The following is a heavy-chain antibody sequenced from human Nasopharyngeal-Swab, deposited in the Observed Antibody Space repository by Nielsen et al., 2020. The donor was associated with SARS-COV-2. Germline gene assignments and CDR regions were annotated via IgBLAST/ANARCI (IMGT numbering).Heavy chain of an antibody. CDR3: ARSKWLRGAFDI. J-gene: IGHJ3*02. CDR1: GFTFSSYS. Sequence: GGSLRLSCAASGFTFSSYSMNWVRQAPGKGLEWVSSISSSSSYIYYADSVKGRFTISRDNAKNSLYLQMNSLRAEDTAVYYCARSKWLRGAFDIRGQGTMVTVSS. D-gene: IGHD3-22*01. V-gene: IGHV3-21*01. CDR2: ISSSSSYI.